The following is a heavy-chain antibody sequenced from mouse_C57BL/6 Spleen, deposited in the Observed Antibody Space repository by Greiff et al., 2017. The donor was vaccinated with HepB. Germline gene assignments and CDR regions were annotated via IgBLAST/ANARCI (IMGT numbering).Heavy chain of an antibody. CDR1: GYSITSGYY. D-gene: IGHD2-12*01. CDR3: ARLRRDWYFDV. J-gene: IGHJ1*03. Sequence: EVQVVESGPGLVKPSQSLSLTCSVTGYSITSGYYWNWIRQFPGNKLEWMGYISYDGSNNYNPSLKNRISITRDTSKNQFFLKLNSVTTEDTATYYCARLRRDWYFDVWGTGTTVTVSS. CDR2: ISYDGSN. V-gene: IGHV3-6*01.